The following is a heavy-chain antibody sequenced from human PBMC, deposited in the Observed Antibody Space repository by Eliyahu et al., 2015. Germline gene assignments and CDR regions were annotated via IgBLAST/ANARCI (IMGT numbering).Heavy chain of an antibody. Sequence: EVXLVESGGGLVKPGGSLRLSCAXXGXTVSNAXMTWVRQGPGKGLEWVGRIKSRAAGGTIDHAAPVKGRFTISRDESTNTLYLQMNSLKTEDTAVYYCTTDSSLAAIPATGYWGQGTLVTVSS. CDR3: TTDSSLAAIPATGY. D-gene: IGHD2-2*02. CDR1: GXTVSNAX. CDR2: IKSRAAGGTI. V-gene: IGHV3-15*01. J-gene: IGHJ4*02.